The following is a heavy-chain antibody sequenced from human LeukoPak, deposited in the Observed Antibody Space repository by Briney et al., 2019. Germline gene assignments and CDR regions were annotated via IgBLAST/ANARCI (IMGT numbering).Heavy chain of an antibody. CDR2: ASASGRST. D-gene: IGHD4-17*01. J-gene: IGHJ3*02. CDR1: GLTFSRFA. V-gene: IGHV3-23*01. CDR3: AKARSGDYLSDAFDI. Sequence: PGGSLRLSCAASGLTFSRFAMSWVRQAPGKGLEWVSAASASGRSTYYPDSVKGRFTISRDNSKNTLDLQMNSLRDDDTAVYYCAKARSGDYLSDAFDIWGQGIMVTVSS.